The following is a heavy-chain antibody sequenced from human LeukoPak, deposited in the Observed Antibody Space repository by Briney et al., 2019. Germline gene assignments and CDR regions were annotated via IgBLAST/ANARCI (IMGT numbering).Heavy chain of an antibody. J-gene: IGHJ3*02. V-gene: IGHV1-69*05. CDR1: GGTFSSYA. Sequence: GSSVKVSCKASGGTFSSYAISWVRQAPGQGLEWMGGIIPIFGTANYAQKFQGRVTITTDESTSTAYMELSSLRSEDTAVYYCAASRGYSYGLNAFDIWGQGTMVTASS. CDR3: AASRGYSYGLNAFDI. CDR2: IIPIFGTA. D-gene: IGHD5-18*01.